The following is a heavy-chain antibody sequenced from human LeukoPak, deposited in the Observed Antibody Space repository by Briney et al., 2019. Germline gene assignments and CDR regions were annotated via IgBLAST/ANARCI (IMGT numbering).Heavy chain of an antibody. CDR2: ISRSYDTI. V-gene: IGHV3-48*01. D-gene: IGHD1-26*01. CDR1: GITFSDYD. Sequence: GGSLRLSCAAFGITFSDYDMNWVRQAPGKGLQWVSYISRSYDTIYYADSVKGRFTISRDNVKNSLYLQMNSLRAEDTAVYYCARDIVGATTVDYWGQGTLVTVSS. CDR3: ARDIVGATTVDY. J-gene: IGHJ4*02.